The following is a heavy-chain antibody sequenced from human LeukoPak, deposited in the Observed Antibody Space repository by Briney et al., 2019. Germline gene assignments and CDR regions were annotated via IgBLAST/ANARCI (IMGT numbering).Heavy chain of an antibody. D-gene: IGHD3-10*01. CDR1: GGSVNSYY. CDR3: ARDSRDPSLWFGELLSPLDC. Sequence: PSETLSLTCSVSGGSVNSYYWSWIRQPAGKGLEWIGRFYTSGSTDYNPSLKSRLTMSVDTSKNQFSLNLSSVTAVDTAVYYCARDSRDPSLWFGELLSPLDCWGQGTLVTVSS. J-gene: IGHJ4*02. CDR2: FYTSGST. V-gene: IGHV4-4*07.